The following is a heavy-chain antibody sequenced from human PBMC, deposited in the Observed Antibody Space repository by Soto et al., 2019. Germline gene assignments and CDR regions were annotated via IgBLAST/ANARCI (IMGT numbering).Heavy chain of an antibody. V-gene: IGHV3-33*01. CDR1: GFTFSSYG. Sequence: QVQLVESGGGVVQPGRSLRLSCAASGFTFSSYGMHWVRQAPGKGLEWVAVIWYDGSNKYYADSVKGRFTISRDNSKNRLYLKRTGLRAGNTAVYYWAGGGGSITIFVGFIRGIVLDIWGQGTMVTASP. CDR3: AGGGGSITIFVGFIRGIVLDI. D-gene: IGHD3-3*01. J-gene: IGHJ3*02. CDR2: IWYDGSNK.